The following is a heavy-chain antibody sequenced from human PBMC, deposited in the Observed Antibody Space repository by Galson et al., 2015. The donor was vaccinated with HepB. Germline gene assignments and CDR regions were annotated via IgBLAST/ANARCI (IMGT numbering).Heavy chain of an antibody. CDR1: GYTFTSYA. V-gene: IGHV1-3*01. Sequence: SVKVSCKASGYTFTSYAMHWVRQAPGQRLEWMGWINAGNVNTKYSQKFQGRVTITRDTSANTAYIELSSLRSEDTAVYYCASGRYCSSTSCYGEYYFDYWGQGTLVTVSS. J-gene: IGHJ4*02. D-gene: IGHD2-2*01. CDR3: ASGRYCSSTSCYGEYYFDY. CDR2: INAGNVNT.